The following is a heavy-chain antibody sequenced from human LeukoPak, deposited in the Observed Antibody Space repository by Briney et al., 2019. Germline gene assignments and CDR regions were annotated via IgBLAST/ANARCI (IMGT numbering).Heavy chain of an antibody. D-gene: IGHD6-13*01. V-gene: IGHV3-9*01. CDR2: ISWNSGSI. Sequence: PGGSLTLSCEDSGFTFRSYEMNWVRQAPGKGLEWVSGISWNSGSIGYADSVKGRFTISRDNAKNSLYLQMNSLRAEDTALYYCAKGGPEPYSSSWYGSGYWGQGTLVTVSS. CDR1: GFTFRSYE. J-gene: IGHJ4*02. CDR3: AKGGPEPYSSSWYGSGY.